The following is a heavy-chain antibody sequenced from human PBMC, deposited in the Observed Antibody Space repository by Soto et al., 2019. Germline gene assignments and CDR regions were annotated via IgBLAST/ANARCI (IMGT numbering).Heavy chain of an antibody. D-gene: IGHD3-10*01. CDR3: AAVRSDGSGSYYDPFNWFDP. CDR2: IVVGSGNT. CDR1: GFTFTSSA. V-gene: IGHV1-58*01. Sequence: SVKVSCKASGFTFTSSAVQWVRQARGQRLEWIGWIVVGSGNTNYAQKFQERVTITRDMSTSTAYMELSSLRSEDTAVYYCAAVRSDGSGSYYDPFNWFDPWGQGTLVTVSS. J-gene: IGHJ5*02.